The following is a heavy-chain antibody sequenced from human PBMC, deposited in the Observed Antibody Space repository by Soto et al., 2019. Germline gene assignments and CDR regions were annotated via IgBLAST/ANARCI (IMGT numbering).Heavy chain of an antibody. CDR3: LKEGGSYSSHPGSCMDV. CDR1: GFTFSSYG. V-gene: IGHV3-30*18. Sequence: GGSLRLSCAASGFTFSSYGMHWVRQAPGKGLEWVAVISYDGSNKYYADSVKGRFTISRDNSKNTLYLQMNSLRAEDTAVYYCLKEGGSYSSHPGSCMDVWGKGTTVTVSS. J-gene: IGHJ6*03. D-gene: IGHD6-13*01. CDR2: ISYDGSNK.